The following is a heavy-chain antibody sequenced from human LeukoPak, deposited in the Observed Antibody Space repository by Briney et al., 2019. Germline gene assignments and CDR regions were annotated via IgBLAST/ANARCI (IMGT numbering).Heavy chain of an antibody. Sequence: SETLSLTCTVSGYSISSGYYWGWIRQPPGKGLEWIGSIFHSGSTYYNPSLKSRVTISVDTSKNQFSLKLTSVTAADTAVYYCARGGYFDWLSNYYYYYMDVWGKGTTVTISS. CDR3: ARGGYFDWLSNYYYYYMDV. CDR1: GYSISSGYY. CDR2: IFHSGST. J-gene: IGHJ6*03. V-gene: IGHV4-38-2*02. D-gene: IGHD3-9*01.